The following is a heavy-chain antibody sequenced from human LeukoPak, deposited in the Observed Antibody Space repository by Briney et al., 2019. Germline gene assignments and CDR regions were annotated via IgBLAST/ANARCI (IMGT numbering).Heavy chain of an antibody. V-gene: IGHV4-39*01. Sequence: EPSETLSLTCTVSGGSISSSSYYWGWIRQPPGKGLEWIGSIYYSGSTYYNPSLKSRVTISVDTSKNQFSLKLSSVTAADTAVYYCARQGDMSSGYYGTYYFDYWGQGTLVTVSS. D-gene: IGHD3-22*01. CDR1: GGSISSSSYY. CDR2: IYYSGST. J-gene: IGHJ4*02. CDR3: ARQGDMSSGYYGTYYFDY.